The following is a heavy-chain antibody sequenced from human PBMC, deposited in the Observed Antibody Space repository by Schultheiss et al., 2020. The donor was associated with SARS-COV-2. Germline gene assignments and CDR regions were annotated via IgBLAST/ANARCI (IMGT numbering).Heavy chain of an antibody. CDR2: ISGSSGST. CDR1: GFPFSSYV. CDR3: AKDRYYESSGYPNFDY. Sequence: GGSLRLSCAASGFPFSSYVMGWVRQAPGKGLEWVAAISGSSGSTTYADSVKGRFTISRDNSENTVYLQMNSLRAEYTALYFCAKDRYYESSGYPNFDYWGQGTLVTVSS. J-gene: IGHJ4*02. V-gene: IGHV3-23*01. D-gene: IGHD3-22*01.